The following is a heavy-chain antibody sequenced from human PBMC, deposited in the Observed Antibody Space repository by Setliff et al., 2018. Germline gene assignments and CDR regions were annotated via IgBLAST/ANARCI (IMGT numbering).Heavy chain of an antibody. CDR1: GFTFSDYY. D-gene: IGHD3-10*01. V-gene: IGHV3-11*03. CDR3: ARLWFGELLPDV. Sequence: GGSLRLSCAASGFTFSDYYMSWIRQAPGKGLEWVSYISSSSSYTNYADSVRGRFTISRDNAKNSLYLQMNSLRAEDTAVYYCARLWFGELLPDVWGKGTTVTVSS. J-gene: IGHJ6*04. CDR2: ISSSSSYT.